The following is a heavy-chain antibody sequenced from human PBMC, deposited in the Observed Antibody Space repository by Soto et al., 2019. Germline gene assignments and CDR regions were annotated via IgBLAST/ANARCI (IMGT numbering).Heavy chain of an antibody. CDR1: GGSISSGGYY. V-gene: IGHV4-31*03. Sequence: QVQLQESGPGLVKPSQTLSLTCTVSGGSISSGGYYWRWIRQHPGKGLEWIGYRYYSGSTYYNPSLKTRINISVDTSKNQFALKLSYVTAANTTVYYCARVSDGDYEEGYVDYWGQGTMVTVTS. D-gene: IGHD4-17*01. J-gene: IGHJ4*02. CDR3: ARVSDGDYEEGYVDY. CDR2: RYYSGST.